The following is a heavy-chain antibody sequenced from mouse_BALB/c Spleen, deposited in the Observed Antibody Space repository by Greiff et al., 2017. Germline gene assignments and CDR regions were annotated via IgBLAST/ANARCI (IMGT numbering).Heavy chain of an antibody. CDR1: GFTFSSYA. V-gene: IGHV5-6-5*01. Sequence: EVKVEESGGGLVKPGGSLKLSCAASGFTFSSYAMSWVRQTPEKRLEWVASISSGGSTYYPDSVKGRFTISRDNARNILYLQMSSLRSEDTAMYYCARGRDYGSSYAMDYWGQGTSVTVSS. D-gene: IGHD1-1*01. CDR2: ISSGGST. J-gene: IGHJ4*01. CDR3: ARGRDYGSSYAMDY.